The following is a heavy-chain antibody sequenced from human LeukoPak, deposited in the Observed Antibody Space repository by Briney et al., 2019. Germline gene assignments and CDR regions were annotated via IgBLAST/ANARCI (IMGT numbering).Heavy chain of an antibody. J-gene: IGHJ1*01. Sequence: SETLSLTCTVSGGSISSSSYYWGWIRQPPGKGLEWIGSIYYSGSTYYNPSLKSRVTISVDTSKNQFSLKLSSVTAADTAVYYCARPADQWLGEEYFQHWGQGTLVTVSS. CDR1: GGSISSSSYY. D-gene: IGHD6-19*01. CDR2: IYYSGST. V-gene: IGHV4-39*01. CDR3: ARPADQWLGEEYFQH.